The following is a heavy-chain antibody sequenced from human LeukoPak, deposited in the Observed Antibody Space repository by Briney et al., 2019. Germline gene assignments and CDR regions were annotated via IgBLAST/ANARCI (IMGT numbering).Heavy chain of an antibody. CDR2: IYSGGST. D-gene: IGHD3-10*01. CDR3: TGNYYGSGSYADFDY. CDR1: GFTVSSNY. V-gene: IGHV3-53*01. Sequence: PGGSLRLSCAASGFTVSSNYMSWVRQAPGKGLEWGSVIYSGGSTYYADSVKGRFTISRDNSKNTLYLQMNRLRAEDTAVYYCTGNYYGSGSYADFDYWGQGTLVTVSS. J-gene: IGHJ4*02.